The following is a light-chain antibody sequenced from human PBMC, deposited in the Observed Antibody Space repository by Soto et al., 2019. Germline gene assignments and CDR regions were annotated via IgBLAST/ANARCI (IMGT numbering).Light chain of an antibody. Sequence: EILMTQSPATLSVSPGERATLACRASQTVSANLAWCQAKPGRAPRLLLYGTSIRASGTPARFSGSGSGTEFTLTISSLQSEDSAMYYCQQYDGWPRTFGQGTKVEIK. J-gene: IGKJ1*01. CDR2: GTS. CDR3: QQYDGWPRT. V-gene: IGKV3-15*01. CDR1: QTVSAN.